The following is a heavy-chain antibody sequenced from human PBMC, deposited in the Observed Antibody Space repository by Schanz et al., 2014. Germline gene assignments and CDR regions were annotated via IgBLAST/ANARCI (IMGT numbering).Heavy chain of an antibody. V-gene: IGHV3-66*02. CDR2: IYSDGRT. CDR3: EGEGASGRYYSDY. Sequence: EVQLVESGGGLVQPGGSLRLSCAASGFTVSSNYMSWVRQAPGKGLEWVSVIYSDGRTYYGDSVKGRFTISRDNSKDTLYLQMNSLRTEDTAVYYCEGEGASGRYYSDYWGQGTLVTVSS. D-gene: IGHD1-26*01. J-gene: IGHJ4*02. CDR1: GFTVSSNY.